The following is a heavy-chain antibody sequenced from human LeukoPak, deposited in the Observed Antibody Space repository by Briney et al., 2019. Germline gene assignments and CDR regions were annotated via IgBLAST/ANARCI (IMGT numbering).Heavy chain of an antibody. CDR1: GGSIGNNNYY. Sequence: SETLSLTYSVSGGSIGNNNYYWGWIRQPPGKGLEWIGSIYYSGGTYFNPSLKSRLTMCVDRSHNQFSLKLTSVTGADTAVHSWARNKDHDRTTYFLSFDHWGQGTLVTVSS. J-gene: IGHJ4*02. CDR3: ARNKDHDRTTYFLSFDH. CDR2: IYYSGGT. D-gene: IGHD2/OR15-2a*01. V-gene: IGHV4-39*01.